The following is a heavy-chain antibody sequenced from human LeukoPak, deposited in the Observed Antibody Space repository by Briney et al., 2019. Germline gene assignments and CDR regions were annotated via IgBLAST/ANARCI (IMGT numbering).Heavy chain of an antibody. D-gene: IGHD5-18*01. CDR1: GYTFTSYY. Sequence: GASVKVSCKASGYTFTSYYMHWVRQAPGQGLEWMGIINPSGGSTSYAQKFQGRVTMTRDTSTSTVYMELSRLRSDDTAVYYCARHSNTAMVDYWGQGTLVTVSS. CDR2: INPSGGST. J-gene: IGHJ4*02. V-gene: IGHV1-46*01. CDR3: ARHSNTAMVDY.